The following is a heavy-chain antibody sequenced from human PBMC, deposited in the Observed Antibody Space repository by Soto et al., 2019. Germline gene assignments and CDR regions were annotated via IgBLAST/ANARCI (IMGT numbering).Heavy chain of an antibody. CDR2: ISWNVGSI. CDR3: AKGVAGWYDFDY. CDR1: GFTFDDYA. J-gene: IGHJ4*02. D-gene: IGHD2-15*01. Sequence: EVQLVESGGGLVQPGRSLRLSCAASGFTFDDYAMHWVRQAPGKGLERVSGISWNVGSIAYADSVKGRFTISRDNAKNALYLQMNSLRAEDTALYYCAKGVAGWYDFDYWGQGTLVTV. V-gene: IGHV3-9*01.